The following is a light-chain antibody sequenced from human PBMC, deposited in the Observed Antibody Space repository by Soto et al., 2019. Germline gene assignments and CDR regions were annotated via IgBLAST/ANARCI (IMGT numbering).Light chain of an antibody. J-gene: IGKJ5*01. CDR2: AAS. Sequence: EIVLTQSPGTLSLSPGETVTLCCSSTQSVKHNILTWYQQRLGQAPRHLIYAASSGATRSPDRFSGSGSGTDFTLTSNRLEPEDFVVYYCQYYGNSRSTFGQGTRLESK. V-gene: IGKV3-20*01. CDR3: QYYGNSRST. CDR1: QSVKHNI.